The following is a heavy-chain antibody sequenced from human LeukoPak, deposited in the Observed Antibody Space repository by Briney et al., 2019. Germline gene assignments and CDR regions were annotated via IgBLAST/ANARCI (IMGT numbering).Heavy chain of an antibody. Sequence: SETLSLTCAVYGGSFSGYYWSWIRQPPGKGLEWIGETNHSGSTNYNPSLKSRVTISVDTSKNQFSLKLSSVTAADTAVYYCARRPITGRYYFDYWGQGTLVTVSS. V-gene: IGHV4-34*01. CDR3: ARRPITGRYYFDY. CDR1: GGSFSGYY. D-gene: IGHD1-20*01. CDR2: TNHSGST. J-gene: IGHJ4*02.